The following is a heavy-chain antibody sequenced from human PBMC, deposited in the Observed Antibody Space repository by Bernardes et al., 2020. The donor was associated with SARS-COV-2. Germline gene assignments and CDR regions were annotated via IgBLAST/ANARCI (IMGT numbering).Heavy chain of an antibody. J-gene: IGHJ4*02. Sequence: GGSLRLSRAASGFSFSTSWMHWVRQAPGKGLVWVSRIDDAATTRNYADAVKGRFTVSRDNAKNTLYLQMDSLTDEDAAFYYCARGGNYYLDYWGQGTLVTVSS. CDR1: GFSFSTSW. D-gene: IGHD1-26*01. V-gene: IGHV3-74*01. CDR3: ARGGNYYLDY. CDR2: IDDAATTR.